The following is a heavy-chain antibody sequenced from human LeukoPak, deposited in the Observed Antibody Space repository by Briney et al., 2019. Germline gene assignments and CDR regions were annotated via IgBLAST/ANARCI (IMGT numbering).Heavy chain of an antibody. CDR1: GGSISSSY. CDR2: IYYSGST. J-gene: IGHJ4*02. V-gene: IGHV4-59*08. Sequence: SETLSLTCTVSGGSISSSYWSWIRQPPGKGLEWIGYIYYSGSTNYNPSLKSRVTISVDTSKNQFSLKLNSVTAADTAVYYCARLRLRGGWGDGGSFDYWGQGTLVTVSS. CDR3: ARLRLRGGWGDGGSFDY. D-gene: IGHD4-17*01.